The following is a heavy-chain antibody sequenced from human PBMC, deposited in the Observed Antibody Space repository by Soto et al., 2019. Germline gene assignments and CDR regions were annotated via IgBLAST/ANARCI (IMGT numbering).Heavy chain of an antibody. D-gene: IGHD3-16*01. V-gene: IGHV3-7*01. J-gene: IGHJ3*01. CDR1: GFTFSIYW. Sequence: PGGSLRLSCAVSGFTFSIYWMGWGRQAPGKGLEWVATINQDVSAQYYVDSVKGRFTISRDNAKNSLYLQMNSLRGEDTAVYYCGRTGGTHGFGCWGQGTMVSVSS. CDR3: GRTGGTHGFGC. CDR2: INQDVSAQ.